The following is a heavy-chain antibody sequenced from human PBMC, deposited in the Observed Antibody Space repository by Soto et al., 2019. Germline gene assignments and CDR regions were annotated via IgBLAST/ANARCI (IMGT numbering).Heavy chain of an antibody. Sequence: QLQLQESGPGLVKPSETLSLTCTVSGGSISSSGYYWGWIRQPPGKGLEWIGTIYYSGSTYYNPSLTSRVTISVDTSKHHFSLQLSSVTAADTAVYYCATSNWFDPWGQGTLVTVSS. CDR3: ATSNWFDP. CDR2: IYYSGST. CDR1: GGSISSSGYY. V-gene: IGHV4-39*01. J-gene: IGHJ5*02.